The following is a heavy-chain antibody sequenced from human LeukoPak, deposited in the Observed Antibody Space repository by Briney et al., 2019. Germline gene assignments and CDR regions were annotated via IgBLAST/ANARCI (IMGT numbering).Heavy chain of an antibody. D-gene: IGHD3-22*01. J-gene: IGHJ4*02. CDR1: GFTVSSNY. CDR3: ARDRSTYYYDSSGYIS. V-gene: IGHV3-53*01. CDR2: IYSGGST. Sequence: PGGSLRLSCAASGFTVSSNYMSWVRQAPGKGLEWVSVIYSGGSTYYADSVKGRFTISRDNSKNTLYLQMNSLRAEDTAAYYCARDRSTYYYDSSGYISWGQGTLVTVSS.